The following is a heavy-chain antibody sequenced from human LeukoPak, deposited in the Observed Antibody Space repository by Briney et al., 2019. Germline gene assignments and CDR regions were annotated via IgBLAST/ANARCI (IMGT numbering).Heavy chain of an antibody. V-gene: IGHV3-21*01. Sequence: GGSLRLSCAASGFTFSSYSMNWVRQAPGKGLEWVSSISSGSTYMYNADSLKGRFTISRDNAKNSLYLQMNSLRAEDTAVYYCARDFDDVNSNYYYIPEYWGQGVLVTVSS. D-gene: IGHD3-22*01. CDR2: ISSGSTYM. CDR1: GFTFSSYS. J-gene: IGHJ4*02. CDR3: ARDFDDVNSNYYYIPEY.